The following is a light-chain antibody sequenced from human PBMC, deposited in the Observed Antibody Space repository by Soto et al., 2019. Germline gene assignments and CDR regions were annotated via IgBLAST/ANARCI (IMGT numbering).Light chain of an antibody. Sequence: QAVVTQPPSASGTPGQRVTISCSGSSSNIGSNTVNWYQQLPGTAPKLLIYSNNQRPSGVPDRFSGSKSGTSASLANSGLQSEDEADYYCAAWDDSLNGWVFGGGTKLTVL. CDR1: SSNIGSNT. V-gene: IGLV1-44*01. J-gene: IGLJ3*02. CDR2: SNN. CDR3: AAWDDSLNGWV.